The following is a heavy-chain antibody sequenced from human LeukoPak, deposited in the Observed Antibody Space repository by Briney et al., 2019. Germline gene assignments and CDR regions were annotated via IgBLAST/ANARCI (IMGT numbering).Heavy chain of an antibody. Sequence: SETLSLTCAVYGGSFSGYYWSWIRQPPGKGLEWIGEINHSGSTNYNPSLKSRVTISVDTSKNQFSLKLSSVTAADTAVYYCARGYYDSSGYSYWGQETLVTVSS. CDR2: INHSGST. J-gene: IGHJ4*02. V-gene: IGHV4-34*01. CDR1: GGSFSGYY. CDR3: ARGYYDSSGYSY. D-gene: IGHD3-22*01.